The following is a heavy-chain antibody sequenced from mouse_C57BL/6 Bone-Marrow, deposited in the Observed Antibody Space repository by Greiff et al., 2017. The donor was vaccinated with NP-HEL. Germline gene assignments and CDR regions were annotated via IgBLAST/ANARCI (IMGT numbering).Heavy chain of an antibody. D-gene: IGHD1-1*01. Sequence: EVMLVESGGDLVKPGGSLKLSCAASGFTFSSYGMSWVRQTPDKRLEWVATISSGGSYTYYPDSVKGRFTISRDNAKNTLYLQMSSLKSEDTAMYYCARQSGRYYYGSSSYWYFDVWGTGTTVTVSS. J-gene: IGHJ1*03. CDR3: ARQSGRYYYGSSSYWYFDV. CDR2: ISSGGSYT. CDR1: GFTFSSYG. V-gene: IGHV5-6*01.